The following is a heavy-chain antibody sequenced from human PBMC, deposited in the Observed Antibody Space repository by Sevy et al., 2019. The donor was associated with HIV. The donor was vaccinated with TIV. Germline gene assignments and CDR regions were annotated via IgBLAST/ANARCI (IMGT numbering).Heavy chain of an antibody. V-gene: IGHV1-69*13. CDR1: GDSLRNYA. CDR3: ARLSSALDYGISGPVDY. Sequence: ASVKVSCKASGDSLRNYALSWVRQAPGQGLEWMGGIIPIVRSAKSAQKFQDRVTITADDSTNTAYMELTSLRPDDTAMYYCARLSSALDYGISGPVDYWGQGTLVTVSS. D-gene: IGHD3-10*01. J-gene: IGHJ4*02. CDR2: IIPIVRSA.